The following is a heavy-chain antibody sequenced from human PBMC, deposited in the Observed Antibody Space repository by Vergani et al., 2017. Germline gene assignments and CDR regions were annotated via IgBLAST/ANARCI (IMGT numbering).Heavy chain of an antibody. CDR3: ARAHDYVXGSYRYSLGFYFDY. J-gene: IGHJ4*02. D-gene: IGHD3-16*02. V-gene: IGHV1-2*02. Sequence: QVQLVQSGAEVKKPGASVKVSCKASGYTFTGYYMHWVRQAPGQGLEWMGWINPNSGGTNYAQTFQGRVTMTRDTSISTAYMELSRLRSDDTAVYYCARAHDYVXGSYRYSLGFYFDYWGQGTLVTVSS. CDR1: GYTFTGYY. CDR2: INPNSGGT.